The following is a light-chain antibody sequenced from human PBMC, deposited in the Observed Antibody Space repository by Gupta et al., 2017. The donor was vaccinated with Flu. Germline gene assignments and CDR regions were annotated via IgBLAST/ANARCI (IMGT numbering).Light chain of an antibody. CDR2: AAS. V-gene: IGKV1-39*01. CDR1: QSISNY. J-gene: IGKJ1*01. Sequence: DIQMTQSPSSLSASVGDRVTITCRASQSISNYLNWYQQKPGKAPNLLIYAASSFQSGVPSRFSGSGSGTDFTLTISSLQPEDVATYYCQQSNSTPRTFGQGTKVEIK. CDR3: QQSNSTPRT.